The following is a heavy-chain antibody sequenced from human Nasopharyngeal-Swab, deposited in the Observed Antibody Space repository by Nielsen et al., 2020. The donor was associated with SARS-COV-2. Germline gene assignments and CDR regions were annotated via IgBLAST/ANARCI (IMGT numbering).Heavy chain of an antibody. CDR1: GYSFTSYW. J-gene: IGHJ4*02. CDR2: IDPSDSYT. D-gene: IGHD5-18*01. V-gene: IGHV5-10-1*01. Sequence: GESLKISCKGSGYSFTSYWINWVRQMPGKGLEWMGRIDPSDSYTNYSPSFQGHVTISVEKSISTAYLQWSSLRASDTAMYYCASRLVGGAAMVIDNWGQRTLVTVSS. CDR3: ASRLVGGAAMVIDN.